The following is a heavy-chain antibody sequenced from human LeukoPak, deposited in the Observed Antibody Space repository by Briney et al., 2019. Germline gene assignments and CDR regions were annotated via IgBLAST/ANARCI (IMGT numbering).Heavy chain of an antibody. D-gene: IGHD5-18*01. CDR1: GGTFSSYA. CDR2: IIPIFGTA. J-gene: IGHJ4*02. CDR3: ARDTWFRRDSYGLFDY. Sequence: ASVKVSCKASGGTFSSYAISWVRQAPGQGLEWMGGIIPIFGTANYAQKFQGRVTITTDESTSTAYMELSSLRSEDTAVYYCARDTWFRRDSYGLFDYWGQGTLVTVS. V-gene: IGHV1-69*05.